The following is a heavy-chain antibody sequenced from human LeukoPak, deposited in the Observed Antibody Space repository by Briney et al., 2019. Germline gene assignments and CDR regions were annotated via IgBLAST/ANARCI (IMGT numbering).Heavy chain of an antibody. Sequence: GGSLRLSCAAPVFTFSSYAMSWVRQAPGKGLEWVSAISGSGGSTYYADSVKGRFTISRDNTKNTLYLKMNSLRAEDTAVYYWAKAQWIQLWSFVPYYCCYGMDVWGQGTTVTVSS. D-gene: IGHD5-18*01. CDR3: AKAQWIQLWSFVPYYCCYGMDV. V-gene: IGHV3-23*01. CDR1: VFTFSSYA. CDR2: ISGSGGST. J-gene: IGHJ6*02.